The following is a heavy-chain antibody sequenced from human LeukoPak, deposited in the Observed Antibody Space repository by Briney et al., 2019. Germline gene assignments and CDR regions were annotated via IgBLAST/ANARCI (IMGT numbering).Heavy chain of an antibody. J-gene: IGHJ6*03. D-gene: IGHD3-10*02. V-gene: IGHV3-30*02. Sequence: QPGGSLRLSCVTSGLDFKSFGMHWVRQGPGKGLEWVAFIDLAGSNQLYADSVKGRFTISRDNSKNTLYLQMSSLRVEDTAVYYCAKDGSITLIGGLTHYSYFFMDVWGKGTTATISS. CDR2: IDLAGSNQ. CDR1: GLDFKSFG. CDR3: AKDGSITLIGGLTHYSYFFMDV.